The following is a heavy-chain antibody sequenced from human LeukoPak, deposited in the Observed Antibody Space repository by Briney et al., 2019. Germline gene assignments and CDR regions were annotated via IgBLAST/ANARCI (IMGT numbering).Heavy chain of an antibody. CDR3: ARAELYYHGSGSYYRPTEY. CDR1: GFTFSIFW. V-gene: IGHV3-74*01. CDR2: INTYVSST. Sequence: QPGGSLRLSCVVSGFTFSIFWMHWVRQAPGEGLVWGSRINTYVSSTKYVDSVKGRFSICRDNAKNTLYLQMDSLREEDTAVYYCARAELYYHGSGSYYRPTEYWGQGTLVAVSS. J-gene: IGHJ4*02. D-gene: IGHD3-10*01.